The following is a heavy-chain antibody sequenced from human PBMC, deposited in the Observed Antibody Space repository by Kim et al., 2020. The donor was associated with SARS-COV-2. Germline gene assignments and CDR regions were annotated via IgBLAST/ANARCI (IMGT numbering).Heavy chain of an antibody. J-gene: IGHJ3*01. D-gene: IGHD2-8*01. CDR2: IYSTGTT. Sequence: GGSLRLSCVASGFSVSSPYMSWLRQAPEKGLEWVSVIYSTGTTHYADSVKGRFTISRDKSKNTLVLQMSSLRVEAKAIYYCSPGVEALGNSLDAFD. V-gene: IGHV3-53*01. CDR1: GFSVSSPY. CDR3: SPGVEALGNSLDAFD.